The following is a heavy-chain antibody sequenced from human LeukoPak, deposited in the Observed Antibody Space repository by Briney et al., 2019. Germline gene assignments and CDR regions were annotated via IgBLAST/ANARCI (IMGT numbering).Heavy chain of an antibody. Sequence: GGSLRLSCAASGFTFSSYSMNWVRQAPGKGLEWVSYISSSSTIYYADSVKGRFTISRDNAKNSLYLQMNSLRAEDTAVYYCARDQLVPAAKRLYAFDIWGQGTMVTVSS. CDR1: GFTFSSYS. CDR3: ARDQLVPAAKRLYAFDI. CDR2: ISSSSTI. V-gene: IGHV3-48*01. D-gene: IGHD2-2*01. J-gene: IGHJ3*02.